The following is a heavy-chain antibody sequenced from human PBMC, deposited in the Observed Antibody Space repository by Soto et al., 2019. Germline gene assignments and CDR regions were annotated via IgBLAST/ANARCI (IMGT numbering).Heavy chain of an antibody. CDR1: GFTFSSYS. Sequence: EVRLVESGGGLVKPGGSLRLSCAASGFTFSSYSINWVRQAPGKGLEWVSSISSSSDFIYYADSVKGRFTISRDNVKNSLYLQMNSLRAEDTAVYYCARDQGAYTYIDYWGHGTLATVSS. D-gene: IGHD1-26*01. CDR3: ARDQGAYTYIDY. V-gene: IGHV3-21*01. J-gene: IGHJ4*01. CDR2: ISSSSDFI.